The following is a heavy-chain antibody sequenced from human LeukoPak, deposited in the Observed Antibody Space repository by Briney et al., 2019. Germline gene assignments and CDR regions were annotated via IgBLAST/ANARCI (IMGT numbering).Heavy chain of an antibody. CDR1: GGFFSGYH. V-gene: IGHV4-34*01. Sequence: SETLSLTCAVYGGFFSGYHWSRIRQTPGRGLEWTGEINHRGSTHYNPSLESRVTISVDTSKNQFSLKLSSVTAADTGVYYCARDPTTVVTLPYYFDFWGQGTQVTVSS. D-gene: IGHD4-23*01. CDR3: ARDPTTVVTLPYYFDF. J-gene: IGHJ4*02. CDR2: INHRGST.